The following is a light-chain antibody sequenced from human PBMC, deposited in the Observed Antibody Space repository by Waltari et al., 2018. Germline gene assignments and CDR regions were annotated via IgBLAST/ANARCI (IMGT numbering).Light chain of an antibody. CDR2: GNS. V-gene: IGLV1-40*01. CDR3: QSYDSSLSGSV. J-gene: IGLJ2*01. Sequence: QSGLTQPHSVSAAPGPRVTISCTGSSSTIGAGYAVHWYQLLPGTAPKVLIYGNSNRPSGVPDRFSGSKSGTSASLAITGLQAEDEADYYCQSYDSSLSGSVFGGGTKLTVL. CDR1: SSTIGAGYA.